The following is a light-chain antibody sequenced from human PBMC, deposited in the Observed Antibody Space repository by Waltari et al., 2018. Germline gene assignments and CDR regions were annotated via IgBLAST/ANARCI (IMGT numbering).Light chain of an antibody. V-gene: IGKV3-15*01. CDR3: HQYNDGPPFN. CDR2: GAS. CDR1: QSVTTN. J-gene: IGKJ2*01. Sequence: EIVMTQSPATLSVSPGERAILSCRASQSVTTNLAWYQQKPGQAPRLLIYGASTRATDIPARFSGSGSGTEFTLTISSLQSEDVAVYYCHQYNDGPPFNFGQGTKLEIK.